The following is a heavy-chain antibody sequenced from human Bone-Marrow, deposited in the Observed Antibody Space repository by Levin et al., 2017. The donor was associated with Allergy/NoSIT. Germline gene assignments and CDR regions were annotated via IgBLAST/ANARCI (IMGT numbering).Heavy chain of an antibody. J-gene: IGHJ4*02. Sequence: PSETLSLTCTVSGGSISSTTYYWGWIRQPPGKGLEWIGFIYYTGSTYYKPSLKSRVTISLDTSKNHFSLKLSSVTAADTAVDYCARCSGAALYWGQGTLVTVSS. D-gene: IGHD2-15*01. CDR1: GGSISSTTYY. CDR3: ARCSGAALY. V-gene: IGHV4-39*07. CDR2: IYYTGST.